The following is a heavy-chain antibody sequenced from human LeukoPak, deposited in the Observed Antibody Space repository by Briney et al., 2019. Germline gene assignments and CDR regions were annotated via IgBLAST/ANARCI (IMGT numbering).Heavy chain of an antibody. CDR1: GGTFSSYA. CDR2: IIPIFGTA. V-gene: IGHV1-69*13. Sequence: ASVKVSCKASGGTFSSYAISWVRQAPGQGLEWMGGIIPIFGTANYAQKFQGRVTITADESTSTAYMELSSLRSEDTAVYYCARDEYSGYDDYYYMDVWGEGTTVTVSS. CDR3: ARDEYSGYDDYYYMDV. D-gene: IGHD5-12*01. J-gene: IGHJ6*03.